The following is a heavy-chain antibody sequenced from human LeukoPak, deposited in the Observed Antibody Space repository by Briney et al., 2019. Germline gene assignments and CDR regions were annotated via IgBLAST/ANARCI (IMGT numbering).Heavy chain of an antibody. CDR2: ISSSSSTI. D-gene: IGHD3-3*01. CDR1: GFTFSSYS. Sequence: PGGSLRLSCAASGFTFSSYSMNWVRQAPGKGLEWVSYISSSSSTIYYADPVKGRFTISRDNAKNSLYLQMNSLRAEDTAVYYCAREYYDFWSGPLYYYYYMDVWGKGTTVTVSS. J-gene: IGHJ6*03. CDR3: AREYYDFWSGPLYYYYYMDV. V-gene: IGHV3-48*01.